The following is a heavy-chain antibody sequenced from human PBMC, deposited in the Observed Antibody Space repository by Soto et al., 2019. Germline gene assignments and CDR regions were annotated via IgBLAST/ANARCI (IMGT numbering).Heavy chain of an antibody. CDR1: GGTFSSYA. D-gene: IGHD2-15*01. CDR3: ARDSHPNEDIVVVVAGAYDI. V-gene: IGHV1-69*13. Sequence: SVKVSCKASGGTFSSYAISWVRQAPGQGLEWMGGIIPIFGTANYAQKFQGRVTITADESTSTAYMELSSLRSEDTAVYYCARDSHPNEDIVVVVAGAYDIWGQGTMVTVSS. CDR2: IIPIFGTA. J-gene: IGHJ3*02.